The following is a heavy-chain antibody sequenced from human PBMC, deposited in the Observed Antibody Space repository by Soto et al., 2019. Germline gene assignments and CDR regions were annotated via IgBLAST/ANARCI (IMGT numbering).Heavy chain of an antibody. Sequence: PGGSLRLSCAASGFTFSSYGMHWVRQAPGKGLEWVAVISYDGSNKYYADSVKGRFTISRDNSKNTLYLQMNSLRAEDTAVYYCAKVPLEMATIHYGMDVWGQGTTVT. CDR3: AKVPLEMATIHYGMDV. CDR1: GFTFSSYG. V-gene: IGHV3-30*18. CDR2: ISYDGSNK. D-gene: IGHD5-12*01. J-gene: IGHJ6*02.